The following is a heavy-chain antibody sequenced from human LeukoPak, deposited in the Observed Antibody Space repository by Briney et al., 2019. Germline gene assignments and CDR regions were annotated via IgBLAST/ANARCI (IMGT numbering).Heavy chain of an antibody. CDR1: GGSFSGYY. J-gene: IGHJ4*02. Sequence: SETLSLTCAVYGGSFSGYYWSWIRQPPGRGLEWIGEINHSGSTNYNPSLKSRVTISVDTSKNQFSLKLSSVTAADTAVYYCARGKSIDYWGQGTLVTVSS. D-gene: IGHD2/OR15-2a*01. CDR3: ARGKSIDY. CDR2: INHSGST. V-gene: IGHV4-34*01.